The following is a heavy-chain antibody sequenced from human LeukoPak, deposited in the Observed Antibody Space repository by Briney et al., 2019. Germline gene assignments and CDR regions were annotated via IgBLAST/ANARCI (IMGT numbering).Heavy chain of an antibody. J-gene: IGHJ4*02. D-gene: IGHD3-9*01. V-gene: IGHV1-3*01. Sequence: ASVKVSCKASGYTFTSYAMHWVRQAPGQRLGWMGWINAGNGNTKYSQKFQGRVTITRDTSASTAYMELSSLRSEDTAVYYCARDRHNDILTGYFDYWGQGTLVTVSS. CDR3: ARDRHNDILTGYFDY. CDR1: GYTFTSYA. CDR2: INAGNGNT.